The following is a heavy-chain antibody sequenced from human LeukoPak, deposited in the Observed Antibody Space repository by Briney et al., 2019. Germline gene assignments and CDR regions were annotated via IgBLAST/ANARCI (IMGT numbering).Heavy chain of an antibody. Sequence: GSLRLSCAASDFSFITYAMSWVRQAPGKGLEWVSTISGVGDATYYADSVKGRFTISRDNSKNTLDLQMNSLRAEDTAVYYCARDSLMLRGPLVIYYFDFWGQGTLVTVSS. V-gene: IGHV3-23*01. CDR3: ARDSLMLRGPLVIYYFDF. J-gene: IGHJ4*02. D-gene: IGHD3-10*01. CDR2: ISGVGDAT. CDR1: DFSFITYA.